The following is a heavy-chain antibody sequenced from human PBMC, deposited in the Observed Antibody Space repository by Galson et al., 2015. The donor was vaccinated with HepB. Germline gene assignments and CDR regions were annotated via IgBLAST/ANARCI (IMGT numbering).Heavy chain of an antibody. CDR3: ARGYGPGYFDY. J-gene: IGHJ4*02. Sequence: SLRLSCAASGSTFSSYAMHWVRQAPGKGLEWVAVISYDGSNKYYADSVKGRFTISRDNSKNTLYLQMNSLRAEDTAVYYCARGYGPGYFDYWGQGTLVTVSS. D-gene: IGHD3-10*01. V-gene: IGHV3-30*04. CDR1: GSTFSSYA. CDR2: ISYDGSNK.